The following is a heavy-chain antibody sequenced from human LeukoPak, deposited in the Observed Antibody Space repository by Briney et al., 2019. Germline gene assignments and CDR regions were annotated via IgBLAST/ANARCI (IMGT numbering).Heavy chain of an antibody. CDR2: IYHSGST. D-gene: IGHD3-22*01. J-gene: IGHJ4*02. V-gene: IGHV4-38-2*02. CDR3: ARDGRPDNKYYYDRSGLIDY. Sequence: SETLSLTCTVSGYSISSGYYWGWIRQPPGKGPEWIGSIYHSGSTYYNPSLKSRVTISVDTSKNQFSLKLSSVTAADTAVYYCARDGRPDNKYYYDRSGLIDYWGQGTLVTVSS. CDR1: GYSISSGYY.